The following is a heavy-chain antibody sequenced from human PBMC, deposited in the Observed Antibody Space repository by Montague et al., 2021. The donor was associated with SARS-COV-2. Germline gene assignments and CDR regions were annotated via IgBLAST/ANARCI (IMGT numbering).Heavy chain of an antibody. J-gene: IGHJ3*02. CDR2: IYYSGST. V-gene: IGHV4-39*01. Sequence: SETLSLTCTVSGGSISNYYWGWIRQPPGKGLEWIGSIYYSGSTHYNPSLKSRVTISVDTSKNQFSLKLSSVTAADTAVYYCARFPTSYYYDSKAAPATPDAFDIWGQGTMVTVSS. CDR3: ARFPTSYYYDSKAAPATPDAFDI. CDR1: GGSISNYY. D-gene: IGHD3-22*01.